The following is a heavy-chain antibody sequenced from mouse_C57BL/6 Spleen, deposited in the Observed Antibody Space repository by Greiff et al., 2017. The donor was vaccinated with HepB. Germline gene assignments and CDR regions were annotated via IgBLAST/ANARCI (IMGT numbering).Heavy chain of an antibody. CDR1: GFTFSDYG. CDR2: ISSGSSTI. J-gene: IGHJ2*01. V-gene: IGHV5-17*01. Sequence: EVKVEESGGGLVKPGGSLKLSCAASGFTFSDYGMHWVRQAPEKGLEWVAYISSGSSTIYYADTVKGRFTISRDNAKNTLFLQMTSLRSEDTAMYYCARDYYGSSGVDYWGQGTTLTVSS. D-gene: IGHD1-1*01. CDR3: ARDYYGSSGVDY.